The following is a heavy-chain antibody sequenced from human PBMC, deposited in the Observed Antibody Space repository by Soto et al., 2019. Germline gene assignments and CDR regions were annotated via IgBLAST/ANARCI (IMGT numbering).Heavy chain of an antibody. CDR2: IYYSGST. CDR3: ARVLNFPTPRRPYSIDV. D-gene: IGHD2-15*01. CDR1: GGSISSSSYY. Sequence: SETLSLTCTVSGGSISSSSYYWGWIRQHPGKGQEWIGSIYYSGSTYYNPSLKSRVTISVDTSKNQFSLKLSSVTAADTAVYYCARVLNFPTPRRPYSIDVRGKGTTVTLSS. V-gene: IGHV4-39*01. J-gene: IGHJ6*04.